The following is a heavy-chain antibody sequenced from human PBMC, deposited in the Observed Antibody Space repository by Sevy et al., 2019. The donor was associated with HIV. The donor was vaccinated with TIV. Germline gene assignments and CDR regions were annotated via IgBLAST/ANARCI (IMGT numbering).Heavy chain of an antibody. D-gene: IGHD2-15*01. Sequence: ASVKVSCKASGYTFTSYGISWVRQAPGQGLEWMGWISAYNGNTNYAQKLQGRVTMTTDTSTSTACMELRSLGSDDTAVYYCARVPICSGGSCYTETWIQLWGEFDYWGQGTLVTVSS. V-gene: IGHV1-18*01. CDR2: ISAYNGNT. CDR3: ARVPICSGGSCYTETWIQLWGEFDY. J-gene: IGHJ4*02. CDR1: GYTFTSYG.